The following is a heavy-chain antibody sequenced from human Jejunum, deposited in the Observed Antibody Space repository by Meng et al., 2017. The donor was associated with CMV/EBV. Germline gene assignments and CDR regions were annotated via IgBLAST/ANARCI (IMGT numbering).Heavy chain of an antibody. Sequence: ESPFSDYYLHWVRQAPGQGLEWLGYINPSTGDTNYAQKFQGRVIMPRDTSSNTAYVELTRLRSDDTALYYCAKDGGSFLDYYFDFWGQGTLVTVSS. D-gene: IGHD1-26*01. CDR1: ESPFSDYY. CDR3: AKDGGSFLDYYFDF. V-gene: IGHV1-2*02. CDR2: INPSTGDT. J-gene: IGHJ4*02.